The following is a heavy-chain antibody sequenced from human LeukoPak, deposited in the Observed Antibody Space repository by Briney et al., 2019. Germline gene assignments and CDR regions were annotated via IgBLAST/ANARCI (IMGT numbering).Heavy chain of an antibody. V-gene: IGHV4-59*01. Sequence: PSETLSLTRTVSGGSISSYYWSWIRQPPGKGLEWIGYIYYSGSTNYNPSLKSRVTISVDTSKNQFSLKLSSVTAADTAVYYCARADWYPGGAFDIWGQGTMVTVSS. CDR3: ARADWYPGGAFDI. CDR2: IYYSGST. J-gene: IGHJ3*02. D-gene: IGHD3-9*01. CDR1: GGSISSYY.